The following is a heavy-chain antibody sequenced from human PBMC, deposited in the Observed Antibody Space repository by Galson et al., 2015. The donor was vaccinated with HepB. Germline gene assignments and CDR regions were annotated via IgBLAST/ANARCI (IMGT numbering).Heavy chain of an antibody. V-gene: IGHV3-33*06. CDR1: GFTFSSYG. Sequence: SLRLSCAASGFTFSSYGMHWVRQAPGKGLEWVAVIWYDGSNKYYADSVKGRFTISRDNSKNTLYLQMNSLRAEDTAVYYCAKDSLGGYGSGSYFDYRGQGTLVTVSS. D-gene: IGHD3-10*01. CDR2: IWYDGSNK. CDR3: AKDSLGGYGSGSYFDY. J-gene: IGHJ4*02.